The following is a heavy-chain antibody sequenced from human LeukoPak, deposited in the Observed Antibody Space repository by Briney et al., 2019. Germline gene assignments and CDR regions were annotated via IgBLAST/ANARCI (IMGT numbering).Heavy chain of an antibody. Sequence: SVMVSCKASGGTFSSYAISWVRQAPGQGLEWMGRIIPIFGTANYAQKFQGRVTITTDESTSTAYMELSSLRSEDTAVYYCARDRAMYYDVWSGYPAEYYFDYWGQGTLVTVSS. J-gene: IGHJ4*02. V-gene: IGHV1-69*05. CDR3: ARDRAMYYDVWSGYPAEYYFDY. D-gene: IGHD3-3*01. CDR2: IIPIFGTA. CDR1: GGTFSSYA.